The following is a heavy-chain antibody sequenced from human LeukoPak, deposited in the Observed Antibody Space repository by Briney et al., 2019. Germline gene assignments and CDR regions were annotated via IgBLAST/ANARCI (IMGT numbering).Heavy chain of an antibody. CDR3: AGYYGDYAVFDY. V-gene: IGHV4-31*03. J-gene: IGHJ4*02. CDR1: GGSVSSGGFY. Sequence: SETLSLTCTVSGGSVSSGGFYWSWIRQHPGKGLEWIGYIHYSGDTYYNPSLRSRVTISVDTSKNQFSLKVNSVTAADTAVYYCAGYYGDYAVFDYWGQGALVTVSS. D-gene: IGHD4-17*01. CDR2: IHYSGDT.